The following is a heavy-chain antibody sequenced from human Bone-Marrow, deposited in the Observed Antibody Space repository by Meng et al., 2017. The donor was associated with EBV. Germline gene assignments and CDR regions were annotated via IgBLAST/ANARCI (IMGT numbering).Heavy chain of an antibody. CDR1: GYTFTSYD. CDR2: MNPNSGNT. V-gene: IGHV1-8*01. CDR3: ARGGGRYCSGGSCYDD. J-gene: IGHJ4*02. D-gene: IGHD2-15*01. Sequence: QVQLVQSGAEVKKPXASVKVXCKASGYTFTSYDINWVRQATGQGLEWMGWMNPNSGNTGYAQKFQGRVTMTRNTSISTAYMELSSLRSEDTAVYYCARGGGRYCSGGSCYDDWGQGTLVTVSS.